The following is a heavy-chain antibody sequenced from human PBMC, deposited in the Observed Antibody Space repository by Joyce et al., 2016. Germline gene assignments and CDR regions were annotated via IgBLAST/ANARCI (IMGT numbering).Heavy chain of an antibody. CDR1: GGSFGAKT. CDR3: ASGVAGYCSSSTCPRPLDV. Sequence: QVHLVQSGAEVKLPGSSVKVSCTASGGSFGAKTFHWVRQTPGQGLDWMGGIIPVFVTPHYAQKFQGTVSITADTGTSTVFMEVRSLTSDDTAMYYCASGVAGYCSSSTCPRPLDVWGQGTMIIVS. J-gene: IGHJ3*01. CDR2: IIPVFVTP. V-gene: IGHV1-69*14. D-gene: IGHD2-2*01.